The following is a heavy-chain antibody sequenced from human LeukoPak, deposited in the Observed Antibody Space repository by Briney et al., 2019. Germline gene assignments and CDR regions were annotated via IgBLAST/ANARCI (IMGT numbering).Heavy chain of an antibody. D-gene: IGHD4-17*01. J-gene: IGHJ4*02. V-gene: IGHV4-59*01. CDR3: ARHTVTQLFHY. Sequence: SETLSLTCTVSGGSISSYYWSWIRQPPGKGLEWIGYIYYSGSTNYNPSLKSRATISVDTSKNQFSLKLSSVTAADTAVYYCARHTVTQLFHYWGQGTLVTVSS. CDR1: GGSISSYY. CDR2: IYYSGST.